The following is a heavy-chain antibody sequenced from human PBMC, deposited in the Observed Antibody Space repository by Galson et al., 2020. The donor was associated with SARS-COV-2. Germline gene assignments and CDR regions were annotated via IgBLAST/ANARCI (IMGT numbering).Heavy chain of an antibody. Sequence: GGSLRLSCAASGFTFSSYAMSWVRQAPGKGLEWVSAISGSGGSTYYADSVKGRFTISRDNSKNTLYLQMNSLRAEDTAVYYCAKRPRITIFGVAKRYGMDVWGQGTTVTVSS. J-gene: IGHJ6*02. V-gene: IGHV3-23*01. D-gene: IGHD3-3*01. CDR2: ISGSGGST. CDR3: AKRPRITIFGVAKRYGMDV. CDR1: GFTFSSYA.